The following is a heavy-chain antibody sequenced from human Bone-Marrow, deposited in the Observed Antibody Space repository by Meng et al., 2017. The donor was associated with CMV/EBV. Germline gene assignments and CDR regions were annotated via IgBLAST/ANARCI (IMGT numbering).Heavy chain of an antibody. CDR3: ARDQDVRRLEPRYGMDV. CDR2: ISSSGSTI. V-gene: IGHV3-11*04. D-gene: IGHD1-14*01. CDR1: GFTFHAYY. J-gene: IGHJ6*02. Sequence: GESLKISCAGSGFTFHAYYMSWIRQAPGKGLEWVSYISSSGSTIYYADSVKGRFTISRDNAKNSLYLQMNSLRAEDTAVYYCARDQDVRRLEPRYGMDVWGQGTTVTVSS.